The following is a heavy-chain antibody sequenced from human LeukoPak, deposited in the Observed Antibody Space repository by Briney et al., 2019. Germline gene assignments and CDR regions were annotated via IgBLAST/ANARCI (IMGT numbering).Heavy chain of an antibody. CDR3: ARDSRKYSSFRYYYYGMDV. Sequence: ASVKVSCKSSGYTFTGYYMHWVRQAPGQGLEWMGWINPNSGGTNYAQKFQGWVTMTRDTSISTAYMELSRLRSEDTAVYYCARDSRKYSSFRYYYYGMDVWGQGTTVTVSS. J-gene: IGHJ6*02. V-gene: IGHV1-2*04. CDR2: INPNSGGT. CDR1: GYTFTGYY. D-gene: IGHD6-19*01.